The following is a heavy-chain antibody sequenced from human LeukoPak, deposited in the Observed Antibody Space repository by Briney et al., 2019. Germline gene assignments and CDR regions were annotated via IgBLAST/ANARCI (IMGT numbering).Heavy chain of an antibody. Sequence: GGSLRLSCAASGFTFSSYEMNWVRQAPGKGLEWVSSISSSSSYIYYADSVKGRFTISRDNAKNSLYLQMNSLRAEDTAVYYCARGGYSSSWTWFDPWGQGTLVTVSS. V-gene: IGHV3-21*01. J-gene: IGHJ5*02. CDR1: GFTFSSYE. CDR3: ARGGYSSSWTWFDP. CDR2: ISSSSSYI. D-gene: IGHD6-13*01.